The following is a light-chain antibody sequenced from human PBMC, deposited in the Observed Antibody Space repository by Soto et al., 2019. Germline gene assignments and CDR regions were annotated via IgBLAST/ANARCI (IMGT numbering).Light chain of an antibody. J-gene: IGLJ2*01. CDR2: DNT. Sequence: QSVLTQRPSVSAAPGQRITISCSGSNSNIGDNYVSWYQHLPGTGPKLLISDNTDRPSGIPDRFSGSKSGTSATLAITGLQTADEADYYCATWDSSLTSVIFGAGTKLTVL. CDR1: NSNIGDNY. V-gene: IGLV1-51*01. CDR3: ATWDSSLTSVI.